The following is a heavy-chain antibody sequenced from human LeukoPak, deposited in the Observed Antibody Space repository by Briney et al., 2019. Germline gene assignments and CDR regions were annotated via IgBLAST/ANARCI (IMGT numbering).Heavy chain of an antibody. CDR1: GFTFSYNA. V-gene: IGHV3-30*04. Sequence: GTSLRLSCAASGFTFSYNAMHWVRQAPGMGLEWVAVISYDGSDKHYADSVKGRFTISRDNSKNTLYLQMNSLRAEDTAVHYCARNPYGDYYFDNWGQGTPVTVSS. CDR2: ISYDGSDK. D-gene: IGHD4-17*01. J-gene: IGHJ4*02. CDR3: ARNPYGDYYFDN.